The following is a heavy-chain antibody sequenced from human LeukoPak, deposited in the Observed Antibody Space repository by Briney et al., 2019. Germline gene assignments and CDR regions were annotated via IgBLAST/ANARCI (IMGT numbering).Heavy chain of an antibody. CDR1: GFTFSSYA. Sequence: GGSLRLSCAASGFTFSSYAMNWVRQAPGKGLEWVSSISSSSSYIYYADSVKGRFTISRDNAKNSLYLQMNSLRAEDTAVYYCARAQGLNYYDSSGYYYPFDYWGQGTLVTVSS. CDR3: ARAQGLNYYDSSGYYYPFDY. CDR2: ISSSSSYI. D-gene: IGHD3-22*01. J-gene: IGHJ4*02. V-gene: IGHV3-21*01.